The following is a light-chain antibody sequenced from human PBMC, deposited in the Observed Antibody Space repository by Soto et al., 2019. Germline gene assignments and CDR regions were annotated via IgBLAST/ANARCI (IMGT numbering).Light chain of an antibody. CDR2: EAS. Sequence: EIVLTQSPATPSLYTGERATLSCRASQSVSSYLAWYQQKPGQAPRLLIYEASNRATGIPARFSGSGSGTDFTLTISSLEPEDFAVYYCQQRSNWLWTFGQGTKVDIK. J-gene: IGKJ1*01. CDR1: QSVSSY. CDR3: QQRSNWLWT. V-gene: IGKV3-11*01.